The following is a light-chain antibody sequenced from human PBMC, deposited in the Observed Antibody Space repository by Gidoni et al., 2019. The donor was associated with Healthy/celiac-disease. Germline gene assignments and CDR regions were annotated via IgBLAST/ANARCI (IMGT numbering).Light chain of an antibody. CDR3: QQLNSYPPYS. J-gene: IGKJ2*03. V-gene: IGKV1-9*01. Sequence: DIQLTQSPSFLSASVGDRVTITCRASQGISSYLAWYQQKPGKAPKLLIYAASTLQSGVPSRFSGSGAGTEVTLTISSLQPEDFATYYCQQLNSYPPYSFGQWTKLEIK. CDR2: AAS. CDR1: QGISSY.